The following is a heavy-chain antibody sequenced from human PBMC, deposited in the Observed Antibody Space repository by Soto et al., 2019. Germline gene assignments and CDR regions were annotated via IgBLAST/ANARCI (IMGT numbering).Heavy chain of an antibody. CDR2: ISSSSSYI. D-gene: IGHD3-16*02. V-gene: IGHV3-21*01. Sequence: EVQLVESGGGLVMPGGSLRLSCAASGFTFSSYSMNWVRQAPGKGLEWVSSISSSSSYIYYADSVKGRFTISRDNAKNSLYLQMNSLRAEDTAVYYCATSIMITFGGVIVHFDYWGQGTLVTVSS. CDR1: GFTFSSYS. CDR3: ATSIMITFGGVIVHFDY. J-gene: IGHJ4*02.